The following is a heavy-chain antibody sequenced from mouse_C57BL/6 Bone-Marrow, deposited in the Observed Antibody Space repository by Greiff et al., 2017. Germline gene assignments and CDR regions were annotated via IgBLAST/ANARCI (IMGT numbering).Heavy chain of an antibody. J-gene: IGHJ4*01. CDR2: IYPRSGNT. CDR3: ANRPISQYYYAMDY. V-gene: IGHV1-81*01. Sequence: LEESGAELARPGASVKLSCKASGYTFTSYGISWVKQRPGQGLEWIGEIYPRSGNTYYNEKFKGKATLTADKSSSTAYMELRILTSEDSAVYFCANRPISQYYYAMDYWGQGTSVTVAS. CDR1: GYTFTSYG.